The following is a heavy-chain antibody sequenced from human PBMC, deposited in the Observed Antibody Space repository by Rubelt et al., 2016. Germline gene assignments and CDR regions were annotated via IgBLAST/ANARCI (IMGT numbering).Heavy chain of an antibody. CDR1: GFSLTTIGMC. Sequence: QVTLRESGPALVKPTQTLTLPCTFSGFSLTTIGMCLRWIRPFPGQALECLVRIAWDDAKFYITSMQTTLTISKYTTKNQVVHTKTNMDPVDTATYYCARTKKFGESTRYYFDYWGQGTLVTVSS. CDR2: IAWDDAK. V-gene: IGHV2-70*17. D-gene: IGHD3-10*01. CDR3: ARTKKFGESTRYYFDY. J-gene: IGHJ4*02.